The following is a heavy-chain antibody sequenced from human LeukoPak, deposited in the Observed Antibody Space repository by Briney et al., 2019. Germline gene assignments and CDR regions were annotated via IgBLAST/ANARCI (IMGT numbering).Heavy chain of an antibody. Sequence: GGTLRLSCAASGFTFSNYWMSWVRQAPGKGLEWVANIKRDGSEKYYVDSVKGRFTISRDNAKNSLYVQMNSLRAEDTAVYYCARLRGLYSDTNRYQTALDCWGQGTLVTVSS. CDR3: ARLRGLYSDTNRYQTALDC. V-gene: IGHV3-7*01. CDR2: IKRDGSEK. J-gene: IGHJ4*02. D-gene: IGHD1-26*01. CDR1: GFTFSNYW.